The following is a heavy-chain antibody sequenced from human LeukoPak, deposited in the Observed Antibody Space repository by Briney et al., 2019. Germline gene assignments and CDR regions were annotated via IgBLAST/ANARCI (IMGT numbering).Heavy chain of an antibody. Sequence: GGSLRLSCAASGFTFSSYSMNWVRQAPGKGLEWVSYISSSSSTIYYADSVKGRFTISRDNAKNSLYLQMNSLRAEDTAVYYCARVLDDYGDYFAFDIWGQGTMVTVSS. CDR3: ARVLDDYGDYFAFDI. CDR1: GFTFSSYS. V-gene: IGHV3-48*01. J-gene: IGHJ3*02. CDR2: ISSSSSTI. D-gene: IGHD4-17*01.